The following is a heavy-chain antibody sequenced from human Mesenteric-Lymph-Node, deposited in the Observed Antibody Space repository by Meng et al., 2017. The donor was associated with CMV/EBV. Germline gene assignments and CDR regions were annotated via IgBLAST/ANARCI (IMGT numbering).Heavy chain of an antibody. CDR1: GGSFSGYY. J-gene: IGHJ3*02. D-gene: IGHD6-13*01. V-gene: IGHV4-34*01. CDR2: INHSGST. Sequence: SETLSLTCAVYGGSFSGYYWSWIRQPPGKGLEWIGEINHSGSTNYNPSLKSRVTISVDTSKNQFSLKLSSVTAADTAVYYCARGVPGIASGDDAFDIWGQGTMVTVSS. CDR3: ARGVPGIASGDDAFDI.